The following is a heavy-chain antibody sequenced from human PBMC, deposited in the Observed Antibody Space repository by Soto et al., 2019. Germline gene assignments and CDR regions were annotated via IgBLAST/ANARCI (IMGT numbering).Heavy chain of an antibody. D-gene: IGHD3-3*01. CDR3: ARSRATIFGVVIYYYGMDV. J-gene: IGHJ6*02. V-gene: IGHV4-59*01. CDR1: GGSISSYY. CDR2: IYYSGST. Sequence: PSETLSLTCTVSGGSISSYYWSWIRPPPGKGLEWIGYIYYSGSTNYNPSLKSRVTISVDTSKNQFSLKLSSVTAADTAVYYCARSRATIFGVVIYYYGMDVWGQRTTVTVSS.